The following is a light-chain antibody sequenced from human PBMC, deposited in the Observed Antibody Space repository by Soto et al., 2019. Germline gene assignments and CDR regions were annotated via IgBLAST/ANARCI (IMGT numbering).Light chain of an antibody. CDR1: QSLLYSSNNKNY. CDR2: WAS. CDR3: QQYYSIPPT. Sequence: DILMTQSPDSLAVSLGERATINCKSSQSLLYSSNNKNYLTWYQHKPGQPPKLLIYWASTRKSGVPDRFSGSGSGTDFTLTISSLQAEDVAVYYCQQYYSIPPTFGGGTKVDI. J-gene: IGKJ4*01. V-gene: IGKV4-1*01.